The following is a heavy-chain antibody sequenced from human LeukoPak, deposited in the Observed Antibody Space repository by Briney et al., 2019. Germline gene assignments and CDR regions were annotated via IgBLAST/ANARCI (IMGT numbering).Heavy chain of an antibody. CDR2: IYYSGST. D-gene: IGHD3-22*01. V-gene: IGHV4-30-4*08. CDR1: GITFSDYY. J-gene: IGHJ5*02. CDR3: ARGRDDSSGYYYGRGRWFDP. Sequence: LRLSCAASGITFSDYYMSWIRQPPGKGLEWIGYIYYSGSTYYNPSLKSRVTISVDTSKNQFSLKLSSVTAADTAVYYCARGRDDSSGYYYGRGRWFDPWGQGTLVTVSS.